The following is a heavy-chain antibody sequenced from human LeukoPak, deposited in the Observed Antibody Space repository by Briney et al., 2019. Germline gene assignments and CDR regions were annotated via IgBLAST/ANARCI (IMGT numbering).Heavy chain of an antibody. CDR1: GGSISSSSYY. CDR2: IYYSGST. V-gene: IGHV4-39*01. CDR3: ARGHDFWSGYYRLSYGMDV. J-gene: IGHJ6*02. D-gene: IGHD3-3*01. Sequence: PSETLSLTCTVSGGSISSSSYYWGWIRQPPGKGLEWIGSIYYSGSTYYNPSLKSRVTISVDTSKNQFSLKLSSVTAADTAVYYCARGHDFWSGYYRLSYGMDVWGQGTTVTVSS.